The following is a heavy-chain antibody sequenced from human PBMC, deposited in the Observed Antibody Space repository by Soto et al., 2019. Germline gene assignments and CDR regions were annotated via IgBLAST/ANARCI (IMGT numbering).Heavy chain of an antibody. D-gene: IGHD3-3*01. Sequence: ASVKVSCKASGYTFASYDINWVRQATGQGLEWMGWMNPNSGNTGYAQKFQGRVTMTRNTSISTAYMELSSLRSEDTAVYYCARGYTIFGVVIMDYWGQGTLVTVS. CDR3: ARGYTIFGVVIMDY. J-gene: IGHJ4*02. CDR2: MNPNSGNT. V-gene: IGHV1-8*01. CDR1: GYTFASYD.